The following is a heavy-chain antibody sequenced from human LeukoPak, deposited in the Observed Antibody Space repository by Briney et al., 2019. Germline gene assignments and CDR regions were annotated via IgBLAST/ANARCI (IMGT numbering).Heavy chain of an antibody. CDR1: GFTLSNFH. V-gene: IGHV3-53*01. D-gene: IGHD1-1*01. Sequence: PGGSLRLSCVASGFTLSNFHMSWVRQAPGKGLEWVSLLYSGGSTYYPDSVEARFTISRDDSKNTIFLQMNTLRAEDTATYYCARGGVNYWNPRYWGQGTLVTVSS. J-gene: IGHJ4*02. CDR2: LYSGGST. CDR3: ARGGVNYWNPRY.